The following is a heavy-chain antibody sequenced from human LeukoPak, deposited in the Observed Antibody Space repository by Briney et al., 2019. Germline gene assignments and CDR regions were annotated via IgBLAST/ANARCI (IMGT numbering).Heavy chain of an antibody. J-gene: IGHJ3*02. CDR2: INHSGST. CDR1: GGSFSGYY. D-gene: IGHD6-6*01. Sequence: SETLSLTCAVYGGSFSGYYWSWIRQPPGKGLEWIGEINHSGSTNYNPSLKSRVTISVDTSKNQFSLKLSSVTAADTAVYYCASCIAARRAFDIWGQGTMVTVSS. V-gene: IGHV4-34*01. CDR3: ASCIAARRAFDI.